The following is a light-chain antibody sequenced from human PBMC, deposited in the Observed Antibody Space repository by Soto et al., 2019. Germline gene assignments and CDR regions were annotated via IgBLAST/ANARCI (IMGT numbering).Light chain of an antibody. Sequence: DIVMTQSPLSLPVTPGEPASISCRSSQSLLDSNVYNFLDWYLQKPGQSPQLLIYLGSNRASGVPDRFSGSGSGTDVTLPISRVEAEDVGIYYCMQTVQTRRTFGQGTKLEIK. V-gene: IGKV2-28*01. CDR2: LGS. CDR3: MQTVQTRRT. J-gene: IGKJ2*02. CDR1: QSLLDSNVYNF.